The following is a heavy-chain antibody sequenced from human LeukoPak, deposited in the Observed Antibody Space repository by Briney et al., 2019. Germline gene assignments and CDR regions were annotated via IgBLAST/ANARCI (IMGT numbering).Heavy chain of an antibody. CDR2: ISSSSSTI. J-gene: IGHJ3*02. Sequence: PGGSLRLSCAASGFTFSSYSMNWVRQAPGKGLEWVSYISSSSSTIYYADSVKGRFTISRDNAKNSLYLQMNSLRDEDTAAYYCASPRLYCGGDCPDAFDIWGQGTMVTVSS. CDR1: GFTFSSYS. D-gene: IGHD2-21*02. CDR3: ASPRLYCGGDCPDAFDI. V-gene: IGHV3-48*02.